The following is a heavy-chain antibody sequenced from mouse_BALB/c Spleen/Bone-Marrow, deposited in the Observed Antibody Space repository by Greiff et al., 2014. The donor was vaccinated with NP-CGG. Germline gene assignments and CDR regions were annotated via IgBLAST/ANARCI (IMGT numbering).Heavy chain of an antibody. V-gene: IGHV14-3*02. CDR1: GFNIKDTY. CDR3: ALLLRYYAMDY. D-gene: IGHD1-1*01. J-gene: IGHJ4*01. CDR2: IDPANGNT. Sequence: EVKLVESGAELVKPGASVKLSCTASGFNIKDTYMHWVKQRPEQGLEWIGGIDPANGNTKYDPKFQGKATITADTSSNTAYLQLSSLTSEDTAVYYCALLLRYYAMDYWGQGTSVTVSS.